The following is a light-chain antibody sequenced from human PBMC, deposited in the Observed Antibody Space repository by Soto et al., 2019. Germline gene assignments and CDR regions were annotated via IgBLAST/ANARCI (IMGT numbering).Light chain of an antibody. J-gene: IGKJ1*01. Sequence: DIKMTQSPSTLSASVGDRVTITCRASQSISNWLAWYQQKPGKAPKLLIYKASNLESGVPSRFSGSGSGTEFTLTISSLQPDDFATYYCQQYNSTFGQGTKVEIK. V-gene: IGKV1-5*03. CDR2: KAS. CDR1: QSISNW. CDR3: QQYNST.